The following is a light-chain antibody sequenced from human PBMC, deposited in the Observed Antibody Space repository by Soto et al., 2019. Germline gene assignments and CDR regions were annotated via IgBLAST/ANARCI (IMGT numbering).Light chain of an antibody. V-gene: IGKV1-5*01. CDR3: QPYRTYS. J-gene: IGKJ1*01. Sequence: IPLTQSPTTLPAPVGDRVTLTCRASESISNWLAWYQQRPGTAPKLLIYHASILETAVPSRFSGNGSGTEFTLTISSLQPGDFANYYCQPYRTYSFGQGSRVEIK. CDR1: ESISNW. CDR2: HAS.